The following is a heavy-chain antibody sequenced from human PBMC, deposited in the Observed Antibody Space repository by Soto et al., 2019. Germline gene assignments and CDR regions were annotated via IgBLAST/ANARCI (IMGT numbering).Heavy chain of an antibody. V-gene: IGHV4-59*01. J-gene: IGHJ4*02. CDR2: VHSSGST. D-gene: IGHD5-12*01. CDR3: ARTEWLQAFDF. CDR1: GASIGSYY. Sequence: ASETLSLTCTVSGASIGSYYWSWIRQPPGKGLEWIGYVHSSGSTNYSPSLKSRVTISMDTSKNQFSLELTSVTAADTAVYYCARTEWLQAFDFWGQGALVTVSS.